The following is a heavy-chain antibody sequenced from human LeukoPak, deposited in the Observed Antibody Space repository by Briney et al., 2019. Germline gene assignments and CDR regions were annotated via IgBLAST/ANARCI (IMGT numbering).Heavy chain of an antibody. J-gene: IGHJ4*02. CDR1: GXIFSSYS. Sequence: GGSPRLSWAASGXIFSSYSVNWVRQAPGKGLEWVSYITDSGDNKYYADSVKGRFTISRDNAKNSLYLQVSSLRDEDTGIYYCARDHNWGFDYWGQGTLVTVSS. V-gene: IGHV3-48*02. CDR3: ARDHNWGFDY. D-gene: IGHD3-16*01. CDR2: ITDSGDNK.